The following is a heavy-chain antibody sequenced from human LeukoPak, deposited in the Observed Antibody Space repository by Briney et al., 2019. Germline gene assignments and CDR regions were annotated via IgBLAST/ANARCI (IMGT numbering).Heavy chain of an antibody. D-gene: IGHD6-13*01. J-gene: IGHJ4*02. V-gene: IGHV3-11*03. Sequence: PGGSLRLSCVVSGIPFSDYYMNWTRQAPGKGLEWISYISSSSSYTDYADSVKGRFTISRDNAKSALYLHLNSLRLEGTAVYYCAAGTAADFWGQGTLVTVSS. CDR3: AAGTAADF. CDR2: ISSSSSYT. CDR1: GIPFSDYY.